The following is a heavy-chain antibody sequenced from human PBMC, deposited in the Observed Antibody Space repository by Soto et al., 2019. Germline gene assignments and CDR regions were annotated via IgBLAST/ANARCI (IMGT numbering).Heavy chain of an antibody. CDR3: ARDGVDIVATTPADY. CDR1: GYTFTSYG. CDR2: ISAYNGNT. J-gene: IGHJ4*02. Sequence: ASVKVSCKASGYTFTSYGISWVRQAPGQGLEWMGWISAYNGNTNYAQKLQGRVTMTTDTSTSTAYMELRSLRSDDTAVYYCARDGVDIVATTPADYWGQGTLVTVSS. D-gene: IGHD5-12*01. V-gene: IGHV1-18*01.